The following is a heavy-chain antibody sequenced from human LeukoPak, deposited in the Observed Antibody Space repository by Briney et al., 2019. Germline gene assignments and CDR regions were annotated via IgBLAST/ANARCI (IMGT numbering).Heavy chain of an antibody. Sequence: ASVKVSCKASGYTFTGYYMHWVRQAPGQGLEWKGWINPNSGGINYAQKFQGRVTMTRDTSISTAYMELSRLRSDDTAVYYCARMKYQLLWADDYWGQGTLVTVSS. D-gene: IGHD2-2*01. CDR1: GYTFTGYY. V-gene: IGHV1-2*02. CDR2: INPNSGGI. CDR3: ARMKYQLLWADDY. J-gene: IGHJ4*02.